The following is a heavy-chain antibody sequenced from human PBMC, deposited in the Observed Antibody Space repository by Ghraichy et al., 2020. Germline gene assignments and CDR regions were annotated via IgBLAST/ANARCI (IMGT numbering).Heavy chain of an antibody. CDR3: ARDVATTYFDY. J-gene: IGHJ4*02. CDR2: ISYDESNK. D-gene: IGHD5-12*01. CDR1: GFTFSSYA. V-gene: IGHV3-30*04. Sequence: GGSLRLSCAASGFTFSSYAMHWVRQAPGKGLEWVAVISYDESNKYYADSVKGRFTISRDNSKNTLYLQMNSLRAEDTAVYYCARDVATTYFDYWGQGTLVTVSS.